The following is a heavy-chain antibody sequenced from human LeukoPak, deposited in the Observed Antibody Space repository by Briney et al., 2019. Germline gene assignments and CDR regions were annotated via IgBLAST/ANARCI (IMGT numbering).Heavy chain of an antibody. V-gene: IGHV3-30*18. CDR2: VSYDGSNE. CDR1: GFTFSSYG. D-gene: IGHD2-2*01. CDR3: AKSRGGFCSSTTCYGLEY. J-gene: IGHJ4*02. Sequence: GRSLRLSCAASGFTFSSYGMHWVRQAPGKGLEWVAVVSYDGSNEDYADSVKGRFTISRDDDKNTLYLQMNSLRAEDTAVYFCAKSRGGFCSSTTCYGLEYWGQGTLVAVSS.